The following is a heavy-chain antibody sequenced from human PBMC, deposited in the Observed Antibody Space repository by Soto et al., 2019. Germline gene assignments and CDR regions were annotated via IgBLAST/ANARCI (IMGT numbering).Heavy chain of an antibody. CDR2: IYYSGST. CDR3: ARHWGFWADY. J-gene: IGHJ4*02. V-gene: IGHV4-59*08. D-gene: IGHD3-16*01. Sequence: QVQLQESDPGLVKPSETLSPTCTVSGGSISSYYWSWIRQPPGKGLEWIGYIYYSGSTNYNPSLKSRVTISVDTSKNQFSLKLSSVTAADTAVYYCARHWGFWADYWGQGTLVTVSS. CDR1: GGSISSYY.